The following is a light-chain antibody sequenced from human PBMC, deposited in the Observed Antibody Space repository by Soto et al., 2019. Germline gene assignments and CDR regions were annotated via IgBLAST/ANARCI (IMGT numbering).Light chain of an antibody. CDR3: LQDHSYPWT. Sequence: AIQMTQSPSSLSASVGDRVTITCRASQGIGNRLGCYQQKPGKAPKLLIYAATTLQCGVPSRFSGGGSGTDFTLTLRCLQPEDFAPYYCLQDHSYPWTFGQGTRVEIK. CDR1: QGIGNR. V-gene: IGKV1-6*01. J-gene: IGKJ1*01. CDR2: AAT.